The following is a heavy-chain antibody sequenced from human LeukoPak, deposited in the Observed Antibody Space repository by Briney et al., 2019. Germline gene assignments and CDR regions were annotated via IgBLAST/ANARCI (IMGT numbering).Heavy chain of an antibody. CDR1: GFTFGDYA. V-gene: IGHV3-49*03. J-gene: IGHJ4*02. CDR2: IRSKAYTGST. CDR3: TRAPLAAAGVFFDC. D-gene: IGHD6-13*01. Sequence: PGGSLGLSCKASGFTFGDYAMSWFRQPPGKGLEWVGFIRSKAYTGSTEYAASVQGRFTISRDDSKSIAYLQMNSLKTEDTAVYYCTRAPLAAAGVFFDCWGQGTLVTVSS.